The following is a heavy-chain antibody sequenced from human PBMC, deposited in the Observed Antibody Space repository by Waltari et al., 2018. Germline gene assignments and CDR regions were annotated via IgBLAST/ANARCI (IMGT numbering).Heavy chain of an antibody. CDR1: GGSVSGDY. V-gene: IGHV4-59*02. D-gene: IGHD2-21*02. CDR3: ARQIGGRLLWDY. Sequence: QVQLQESGPGLLNPSETLSLTYRFSGGSVSGDYWSWIRQPPGKGLEFIAYMSHSGALIKNPSLKGRVTISLDTSKNQFSLNLDSVTAADTAVYYCARQIGGRLLWDYWGQGTLVVVSS. J-gene: IGHJ4*02. CDR2: MSHSGAL.